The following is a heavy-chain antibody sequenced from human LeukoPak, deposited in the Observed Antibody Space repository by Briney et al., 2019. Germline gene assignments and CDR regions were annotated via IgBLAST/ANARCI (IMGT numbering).Heavy chain of an antibody. Sequence: PSQTLSLTCTVSGGSLRNYYWSWIRQPPGKGLEWIGYVFHSGSTNSNPSLKSRVTISVDTSKNQFFLRLTSVTAADAAVYYCARDQSFYDSGSPYRPGDYFDFWGQGTIVTVSS. CDR1: GGSLRNYY. J-gene: IGHJ4*02. CDR3: ARDQSFYDSGSPYRPGDYFDF. D-gene: IGHD3-10*01. V-gene: IGHV4-59*01. CDR2: VFHSGST.